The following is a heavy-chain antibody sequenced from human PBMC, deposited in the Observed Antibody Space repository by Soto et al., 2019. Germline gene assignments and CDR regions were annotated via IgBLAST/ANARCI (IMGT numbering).Heavy chain of an antibody. Sequence: QVQLVQSGAEVKKPGSSVKVSCKASGGTFSSNSIGWVRKAPGRGLEWMGRIIPLLGVPNYARKFQGRITITADSSTRTAYMELSSLRSEDTAIYYCAKDTTLTPFEYWGQGTLVTVSS. V-gene: IGHV1-69*04. D-gene: IGHD1-1*01. CDR1: GGTFSSNS. CDR2: IIPLLGVP. J-gene: IGHJ4*02. CDR3: AKDTTLTPFEY.